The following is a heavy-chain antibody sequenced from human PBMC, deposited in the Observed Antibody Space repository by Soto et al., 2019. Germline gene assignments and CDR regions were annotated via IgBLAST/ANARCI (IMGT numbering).Heavy chain of an antibody. CDR2: IYYSGST. J-gene: IGHJ4*02. V-gene: IGHV4-59*01. D-gene: IGHD4-17*01. CDR1: GGSISSYY. Sequence: SETLSLTCTVSGGSISSYYWSWIRQPPGKGLEWIGYIYYSGSTNYNPSLKSRVTISVDTSKNQFSLKLSSVTAADTAVYYCAREHGNNDYRYYFDFWGQGTLVTVSS. CDR3: AREHGNNDYRYYFDF.